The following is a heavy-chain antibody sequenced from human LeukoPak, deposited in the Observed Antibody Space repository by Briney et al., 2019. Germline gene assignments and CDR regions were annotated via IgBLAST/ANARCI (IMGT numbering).Heavy chain of an antibody. V-gene: IGHV3-30*04. CDR1: GFTFSRSS. CDR3: AKDATLLAKKYYFDY. J-gene: IGHJ4*02. Sequence: GGSLRLSCAASGFTFSRSSMHWVRQAPGKGLDWVAVISYDGSNKYYADSVKGRFTISRDNSKNTLYLQMNSLRAEDTAVYYCAKDATLLAKKYYFDYWGQGTLVTVSS. D-gene: IGHD2-15*01. CDR2: ISYDGSNK.